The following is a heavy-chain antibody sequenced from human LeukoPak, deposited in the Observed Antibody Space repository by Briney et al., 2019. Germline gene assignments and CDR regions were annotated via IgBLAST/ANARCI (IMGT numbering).Heavy chain of an antibody. CDR2: IYPADSDT. CDR1: GYSFAVFW. J-gene: IGHJ3*02. D-gene: IGHD4-17*01. Sequence: GESLKISCKGSGYSFAVFWIGWVRQMPGKGLEWMGIIYPADSDTRYSPSFQGQVTISADKSISTAYLQWSSLKASDTAVYHCARQYGDHALDTFDIWGQGTMVTVSS. V-gene: IGHV5-51*01. CDR3: ARQYGDHALDTFDI.